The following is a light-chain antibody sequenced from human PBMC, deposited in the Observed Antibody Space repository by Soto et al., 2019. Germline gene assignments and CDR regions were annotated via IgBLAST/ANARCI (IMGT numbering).Light chain of an antibody. CDR1: SSDIGGYNY. CDR2: DVS. V-gene: IGLV2-14*01. CDR3: SSYTRSSTHV. J-gene: IGLJ1*01. Sequence: QSVLTKPASVSGSPGQCITISCTGTSSDIGGYNYVSWYQQHPGKVPKLMIYDVSNRPSGVSDRFSGSKSGNTASLTISGLQAEDEADYYCSSYTRSSTHVFGTGTKVTVL.